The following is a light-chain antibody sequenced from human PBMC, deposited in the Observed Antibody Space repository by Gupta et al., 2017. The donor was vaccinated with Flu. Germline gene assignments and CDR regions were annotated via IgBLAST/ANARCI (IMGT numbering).Light chain of an antibody. CDR2: LNSDGSH. Sequence: QLVLTQSPSPSASLGASLKLTCTLSSGHSSYAIAWHQQQPEKGPRYLMKLNSDGSHSKGDGIPDRFSGSSSGAERYLTISSLQSEDEADYYCQTWGTGIQWVFGGGTKLTVL. CDR1: SGHSSYA. J-gene: IGLJ3*02. V-gene: IGLV4-69*01. CDR3: QTWGTGIQWV.